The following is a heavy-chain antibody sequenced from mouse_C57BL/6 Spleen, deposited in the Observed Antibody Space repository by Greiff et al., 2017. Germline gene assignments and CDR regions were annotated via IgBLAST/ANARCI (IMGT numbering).Heavy chain of an antibody. CDR2: IYPGDGDT. CDR1: GYAFSSYW. D-gene: IGHD2-10*02. CDR3: ARTGYGNSFDY. J-gene: IGHJ2*01. V-gene: IGHV1-80*01. Sequence: VQLQESGAELVKPGASVKISCKASGYAFSSYWMNWVKQRPGKGLEWIGQIYPGDGDTNYNGKFKGKATLTADKSSSTAYMQLSSLTSEDSAVYVCARTGYGNSFDYWGQGTTLTVSS.